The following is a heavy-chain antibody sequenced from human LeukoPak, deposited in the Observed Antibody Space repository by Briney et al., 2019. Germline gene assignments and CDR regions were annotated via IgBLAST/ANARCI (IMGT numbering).Heavy chain of an antibody. V-gene: IGHV3-7*01. CDR3: ARVLPVASRDY. CDR2: IKQDGSDK. Sequence: GGSLRLSCAASGFTFSTYWMSWVRQAPGKGLEWVANIKQDGSDKFYVDSVKGRFTISRDNAKNSMYLQMNSLRAGDTAVYYCARVLPVASRDYWGQGTLVTVSS. CDR1: GFTFSTYW. J-gene: IGHJ4*02. D-gene: IGHD2-2*01.